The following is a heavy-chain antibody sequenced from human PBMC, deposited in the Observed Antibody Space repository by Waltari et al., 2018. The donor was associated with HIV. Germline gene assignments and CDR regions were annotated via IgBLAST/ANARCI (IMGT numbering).Heavy chain of an antibody. Sequence: QVQLQESGPGLVKPSETLSLTCTVSGCSVSSGSYYWSLIRQPPGKGLEWIGYIYYSGSTNYNPSLKSRVTISVNTSKNQFSLNLSSVTAADTAVYYCARGEGTMIVVAVDYWGQGTLVTVSS. D-gene: IGHD3-22*01. CDR3: ARGEGTMIVVAVDY. V-gene: IGHV4-61*01. CDR2: IYYSGST. J-gene: IGHJ4*02. CDR1: GCSVSSGSYY.